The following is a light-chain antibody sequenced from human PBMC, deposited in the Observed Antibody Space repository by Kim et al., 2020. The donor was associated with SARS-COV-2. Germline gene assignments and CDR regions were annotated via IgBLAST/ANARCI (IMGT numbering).Light chain of an antibody. V-gene: IGKV2-30*02. CDR1: HSLEHSDGNTD. J-gene: IGKJ2*01. CDR3: MQGPHWPPYH. Sequence: DVVMTQSPFSLPVTLGQPASISCRSSHSLEHSDGNTDFNWFHQRPGQSPRRLIYKVSNRDSGVPDRFSGSGSGTVCTLKISRVEADDVGVYYCMQGPHWPPYHFCQATKLEI. CDR2: KVS.